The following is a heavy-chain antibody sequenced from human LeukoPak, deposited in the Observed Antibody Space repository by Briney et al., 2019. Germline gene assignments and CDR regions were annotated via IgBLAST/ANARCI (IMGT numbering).Heavy chain of an antibody. V-gene: IGHV5-51*01. CDR3: ASHREGGVIVKEATAAFDI. J-gene: IGHJ3*02. D-gene: IGHD3-16*02. CDR2: IYPGDSDT. CDR1: GYSFTSYW. Sequence: GESLKISCKGSGYSFTSYWIGWVRQMPGKGLEWMGIIYPGDSDTRYSPSFQGQVTISADKSISTAYLQWSSLKASDTAMYYCASHREGGVIVKEATAAFDIWGQGTMVTVSS.